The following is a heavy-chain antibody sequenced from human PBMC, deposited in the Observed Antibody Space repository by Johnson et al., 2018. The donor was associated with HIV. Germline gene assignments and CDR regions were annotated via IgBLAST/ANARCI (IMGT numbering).Heavy chain of an antibody. V-gene: IGHV3-48*03. CDR1: GFSFDDYG. Sequence: VQVVESGGSVVRPGGSLRLSCEVSGFSFDDYGMAWVRQVPGKGLEWVSYISSSGSTIYYADSVKGRFTISRDNAKNTVYLEMDSLRGEDTAGYYCARDPGNGGRQFDAFDIWGQGTMVTVSA. CDR2: ISSSGSTI. D-gene: IGHD4-23*01. J-gene: IGHJ3*02. CDR3: ARDPGNGGRQFDAFDI.